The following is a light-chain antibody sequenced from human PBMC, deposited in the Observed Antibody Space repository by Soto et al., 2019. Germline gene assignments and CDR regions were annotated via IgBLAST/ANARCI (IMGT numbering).Light chain of an antibody. CDR3: QQYNNWPLT. J-gene: IGKJ4*01. Sequence: EIVMTQSPATLSVSPGERATLSCRASQSVSSNSAWYQQKPGQAPRLLIYGASTRATGSPARFSGSGSGKEFTLTISSLQSEDFAVYYCQQYNNWPLTFGGGTKVEIK. CDR1: QSVSSN. CDR2: GAS. V-gene: IGKV3-15*01.